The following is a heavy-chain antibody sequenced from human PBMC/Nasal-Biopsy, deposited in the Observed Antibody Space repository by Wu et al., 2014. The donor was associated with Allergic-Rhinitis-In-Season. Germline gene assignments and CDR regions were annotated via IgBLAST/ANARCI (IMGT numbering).Heavy chain of an antibody. Sequence: TLSLTCTVSGDSMTTYYWSWIRQPPGKGLEYIGYIYYSGDRNYNPSLQSRVTMSLDTSKNQFYLKLSSVTAADTAVYYCATTARVPVYWGPGTLVTVSS. CDR3: ATTARVPVY. V-gene: IGHV4-59*08. CDR2: IYYSGDR. CDR1: GDSMTTYY. D-gene: IGHD3-3*01. J-gene: IGHJ4*02.